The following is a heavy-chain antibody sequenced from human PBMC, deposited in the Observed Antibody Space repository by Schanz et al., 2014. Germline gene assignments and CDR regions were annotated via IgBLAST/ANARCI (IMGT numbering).Heavy chain of an antibody. CDR1: GFTFSSYA. CDR2: FIVDSGNT. CDR3: AKLSSSGRLAGYFDY. Sequence: EVQLLDSGGGLVQPGGSLRLSCAASGFTFSSYAMHWVRQAPGKGLEWVSGFIVDSGNTYYAGSVKGRFSISRDYSKNTLYLQMSSLRAEDTAIYYCAKLSSSGRLAGYFDYWGQGALVTVSS. J-gene: IGHJ4*02. V-gene: IGHV3-23*01. D-gene: IGHD6-19*01.